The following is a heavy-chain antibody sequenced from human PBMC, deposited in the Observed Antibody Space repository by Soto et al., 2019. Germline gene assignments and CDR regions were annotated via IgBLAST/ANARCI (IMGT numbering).Heavy chain of an antibody. CDR1: GFTFGVYV. CDR3: TRDRFLEWSLGAPNDAFDI. J-gene: IGHJ3*02. D-gene: IGHD3-3*01. Sequence: SLRLSCTASGFTFGVYVMSWFRQAPGKGLEWVGFIRSKAYGGTTEYAASVKGRFTISRDDSKSIAYLQMNSLKTEDAAVYYCTRDRFLEWSLGAPNDAFDIWGQGTMVTVSS. V-gene: IGHV3-49*03. CDR2: IRSKAYGGTT.